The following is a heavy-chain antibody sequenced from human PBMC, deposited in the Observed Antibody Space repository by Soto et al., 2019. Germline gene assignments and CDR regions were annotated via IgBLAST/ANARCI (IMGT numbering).Heavy chain of an antibody. CDR3: ARESEDLTSNFDY. J-gene: IGHJ4*02. V-gene: IGHV3-21*06. Sequence: PGGSLRLSCAASGFTFTRYSMNWVRRAPGKGLEWVSSISSTTNYIYYGDSMKGRFTISRDNAKNPLYLEMNSLRAEDTAVYYCARESEDLTSNFDYWGQGTLVTVSS. CDR2: ISSTTNYI. CDR1: GFTFTRYS.